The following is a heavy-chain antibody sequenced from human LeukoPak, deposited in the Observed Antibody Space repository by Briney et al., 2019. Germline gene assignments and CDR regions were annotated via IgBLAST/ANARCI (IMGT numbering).Heavy chain of an antibody. J-gene: IGHJ4*02. D-gene: IGHD5-24*01. Sequence: APVKVSCKASGYTFTSYYMHWVRQAPGQGLEWMGLINPSGGSTSYAQKFQGRVTMTRDMSTCTVYMELSSLRSEDTAVYYCARDRPGRDGYTGVDYWGQGTLVTVSS. V-gene: IGHV1-46*01. CDR1: GYTFTSYY. CDR3: ARDRPGRDGYTGVDY. CDR2: INPSGGST.